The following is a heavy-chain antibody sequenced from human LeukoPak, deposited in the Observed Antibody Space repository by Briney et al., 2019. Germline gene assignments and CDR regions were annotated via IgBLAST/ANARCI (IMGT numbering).Heavy chain of an antibody. Sequence: SETLSLTCTVSGDSISSGSYYWGWIRQPPGKGLEWIGNIYYRGNTYFNPSLKSRVTISVDTSKNQFSLKLTSVTAADTAVYYCARAHRLVLHYFDSWGQGTLVTVSS. J-gene: IGHJ4*02. D-gene: IGHD2-15*01. CDR3: ARAHRLVLHYFDS. V-gene: IGHV4-39*07. CDR1: GDSISSGSYY. CDR2: IYYRGNT.